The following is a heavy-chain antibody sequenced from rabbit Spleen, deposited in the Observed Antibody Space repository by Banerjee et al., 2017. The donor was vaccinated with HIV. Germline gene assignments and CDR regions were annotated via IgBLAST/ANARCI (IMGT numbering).Heavy chain of an antibody. Sequence: ELVESGGGLVQPGGSLKLSCTASGFSFGDRDVMCWVRQAPGKGLEWIACINVATGKPVYATWAKGRFTISRTSSTTLTLQMTGLTVADTATYFCARDAGSGPYIDGHFNLWGQGTLVTVS. D-gene: IGHD8-1*01. CDR2: INVATGKP. CDR3: ARDAGSGPYIDGHFNL. V-gene: IGHV1S45*01. CDR1: GFSFGDRDV. J-gene: IGHJ4*01.